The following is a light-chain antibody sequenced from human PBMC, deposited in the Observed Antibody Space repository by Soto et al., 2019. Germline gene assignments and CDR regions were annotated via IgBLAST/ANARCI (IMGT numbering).Light chain of an antibody. CDR2: EVT. CDR1: RDDIGAYDY. V-gene: IGLV2-14*01. CDR3: NSYTNSSAVV. Sequence: QSALTQPASVSGSPGQSTTISCAGTRDDIGAYDYVSWYQQHPGNAPKLLVYEVTNRPSGVSDRFSGSKSGNTASLTISGLQAEDEADYYCNSYTNSSAVVFGGGTKVTAL. J-gene: IGLJ2*01.